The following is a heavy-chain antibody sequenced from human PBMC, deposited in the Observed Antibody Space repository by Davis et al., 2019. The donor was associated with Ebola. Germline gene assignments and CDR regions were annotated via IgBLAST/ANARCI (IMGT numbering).Heavy chain of an antibody. D-gene: IGHD3-10*01. CDR3: ARGSGDGTYAFRIDH. V-gene: IGHV3-30*03. CDR2: MSNDGSYK. J-gene: IGHJ4*02. Sequence: PGGSLRLSCAASGFTFSAHGMHWVRQAPGKGLQWVAGMSNDGSYKDYADSVKGRFTTSRDNSKNIVYLQMNSLRAEDTAVYYCARGSGDGTYAFRIDHWGLGIQVTVSS. CDR1: GFTFSAHG.